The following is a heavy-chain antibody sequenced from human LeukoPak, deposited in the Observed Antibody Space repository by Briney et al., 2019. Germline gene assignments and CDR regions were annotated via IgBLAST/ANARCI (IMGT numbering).Heavy chain of an antibody. CDR3: AKGGRRHYGDYVAF. Sequence: SGGSLRLSCAASGFTFSSYAMSWVRQAPGKGLEWVSVISASGDNTYYADSVKGRFTISRDDSKNTVYLQMNSLRADDTAVYHCAKGGRRHYGDYVAFWGQGTLVTVSS. CDR2: ISASGDNT. D-gene: IGHD4-17*01. CDR1: GFTFSSYA. V-gene: IGHV3-23*01. J-gene: IGHJ4*02.